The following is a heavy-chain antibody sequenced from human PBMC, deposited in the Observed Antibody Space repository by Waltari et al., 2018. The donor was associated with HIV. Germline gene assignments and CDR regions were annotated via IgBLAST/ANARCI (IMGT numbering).Heavy chain of an antibody. CDR2: INSEASTT. D-gene: IGHD2-15*01. V-gene: IGHV3-74*01. CDR3: ASPVGAARAFFYNVDV. CDR1: VFLFSSNW. J-gene: IGHJ6*02. Sequence: EVQLVVSGGGLVQPGGPLRLSCSAPVFLFSSNWMPWVRQVPGKGLEWVSRINSEASTTHYADSVKGRFTISRDNAKNILYLQMNSLGVEDTAIYYCASPVGAARAFFYNVDVWGQGTTVTVSS.